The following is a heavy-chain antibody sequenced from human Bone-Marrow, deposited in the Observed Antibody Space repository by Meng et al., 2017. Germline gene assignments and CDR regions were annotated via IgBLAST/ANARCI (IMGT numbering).Heavy chain of an antibody. V-gene: IGHV4-34*01. Sequence: SETLSLTCAVYGGSFSGYYWSWIRQPPGKGLEWIGEINHSGSTNYNPSLKSRVTISVDTSKNQFSLKLSSVTAADTAVYYCARGGRLWGQGTLVTVSS. CDR2: INHSGST. CDR1: GGSFSGYY. J-gene: IGHJ4*02. D-gene: IGHD6-25*01. CDR3: ARGGRL.